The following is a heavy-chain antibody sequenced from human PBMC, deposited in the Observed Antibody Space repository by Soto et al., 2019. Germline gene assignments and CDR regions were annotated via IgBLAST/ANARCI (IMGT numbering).Heavy chain of an antibody. CDR3: AKPYSGNYPRPFDY. J-gene: IGHJ4*02. Sequence: LRLSCAASGFTFSIYGMHWVRQAPGKGLEWVAAISYHGSNKYYADSVKGRFTISRDNSKNTLYLQMDSPRAEDTAVYYCAKPYSGNYPRPFDYWGQGTLVTVSS. CDR1: GFTFSIYG. CDR2: ISYHGSNK. D-gene: IGHD1-26*01. V-gene: IGHV3-30*18.